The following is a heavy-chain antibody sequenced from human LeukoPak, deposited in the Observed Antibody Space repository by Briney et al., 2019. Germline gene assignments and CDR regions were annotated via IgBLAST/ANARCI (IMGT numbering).Heavy chain of an antibody. J-gene: IGHJ4*02. Sequence: SETLSLTCAVYGGSFSGYYWSWIRQPPKKGLEWIGEINHSGSTNYNPSLKSRVTISVDTSKNQFSLKLNSVTAADTAVFYCARRLTRPERFDSWGQGTLVTVSS. V-gene: IGHV4-34*01. CDR1: GGSFSGYY. CDR3: ARRLTRPERFDS. D-gene: IGHD3-9*01. CDR2: INHSGST.